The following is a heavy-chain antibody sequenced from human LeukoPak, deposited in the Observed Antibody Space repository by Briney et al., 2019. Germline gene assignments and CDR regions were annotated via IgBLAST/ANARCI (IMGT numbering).Heavy chain of an antibody. CDR3: AREGQQWGGYYYYYMDV. D-gene: IGHD6-19*01. V-gene: IGHV4-59*01. CDR2: IYYSGST. Sequence: SETLSLTCTVSGGFISSYYWSWIRQPPGKGLEWIGYIYYSGSTNYNPSLKSRVTISVDTSKNQFSLKLSSVTAADTAVYFCAREGQQWGGYYYYYMDVWGKGATVTVSS. CDR1: GGFISSYY. J-gene: IGHJ6*03.